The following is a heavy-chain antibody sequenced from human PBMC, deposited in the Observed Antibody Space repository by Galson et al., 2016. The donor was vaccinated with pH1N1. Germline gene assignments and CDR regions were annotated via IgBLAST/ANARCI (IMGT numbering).Heavy chain of an antibody. CDR2: IDPSDGGT. CDR3: TRDLGRLRDY. V-gene: IGHV1-46*03. CDR1: GYTFTRYY. J-gene: IGHJ4*02. Sequence: SVKVSCKASGYTFTRYYFHWVRQAPGQGLEWMGVIDPSDGGTTYARKFQARVAMTRDTSTSTVYVEVYSLKSEDKAVYYCTRDLGRLRDYWGQGTLVTVSS. D-gene: IGHD1-26*01.